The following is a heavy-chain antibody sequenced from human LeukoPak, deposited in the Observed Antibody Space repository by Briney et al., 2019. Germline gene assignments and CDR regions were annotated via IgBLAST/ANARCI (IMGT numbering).Heavy chain of an antibody. CDR2: IYYSGST. J-gene: IGHJ3*02. CDR3: ARRNDFDI. CDR1: GGSISGYH. Sequence: SETLSLTCTVSGGSISGYHWNWIRQPPGKGLEWIGYIYYSGSTDSNPSLKSRVTISVDTSKNQFTLELTSVTAADTAMYYCARRNDFDIWGPGTMVTVSS. V-gene: IGHV4-59*08.